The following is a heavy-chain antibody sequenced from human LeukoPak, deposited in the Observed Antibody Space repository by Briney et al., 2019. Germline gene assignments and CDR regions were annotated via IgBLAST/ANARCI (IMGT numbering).Heavy chain of an antibody. CDR3: ARSLSSGWYLDYFDY. D-gene: IGHD6-19*01. CDR1: GFTFSSYW. Sequence: PGGSLRLSCAASGFTFSSYWMHWVRQAPGKGLVWVSRINSDGSSTNYADSVKGRFTISRDNAKNTLYLQMNSLRAEDTAVYYCARSLSSGWYLDYFDYWGQGTLVTVSS. CDR2: INSDGSST. V-gene: IGHV3-74*01. J-gene: IGHJ4*02.